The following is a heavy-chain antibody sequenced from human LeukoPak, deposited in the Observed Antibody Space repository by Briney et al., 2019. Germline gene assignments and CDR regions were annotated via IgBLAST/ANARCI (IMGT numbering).Heavy chain of an antibody. CDR2: IYYSGIT. Sequence: SETPSLTCTVSGGSISSYHWSWIRQPPGKGREWIGNIYYSGITNYNPSLKSRVTISLDTSKNQFSLKLSSVTAADTAVYFCARDPLYRDMDVWGQGTTVTVSS. J-gene: IGHJ6*02. CDR1: GGSISSYH. V-gene: IGHV4-59*01. D-gene: IGHD1-26*01. CDR3: ARDPLYRDMDV.